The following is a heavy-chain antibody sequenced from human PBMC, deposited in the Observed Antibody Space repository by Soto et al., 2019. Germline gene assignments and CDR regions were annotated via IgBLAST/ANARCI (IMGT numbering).Heavy chain of an antibody. V-gene: IGHV3-74*03. D-gene: IGHD2-8*01. CDR3: VRDDVGVGIDY. Sequence: GGSLRLSCAASGFTFSSYWMHWVRQVPGKGLVWVSHIDSDGNSTTYADSVKGRFTISRDNAKNTVYLQMNSLRADDTAVYYCVRDDVGVGIDYWGLGTLVTV. CDR1: GFTFSSYW. CDR2: IDSDGNST. J-gene: IGHJ4*02.